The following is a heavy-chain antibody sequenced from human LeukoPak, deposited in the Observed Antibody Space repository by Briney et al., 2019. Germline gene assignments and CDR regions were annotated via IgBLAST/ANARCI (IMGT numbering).Heavy chain of an antibody. CDR3: ARGSGYSYGYIDY. CDR1: GGSISSYY. J-gene: IGHJ4*02. CDR2: IYYSGST. V-gene: IGHV4-59*12. D-gene: IGHD5-18*01. Sequence: PSETLSLTCTVSGGSISSYYWSWIRQPPGKGLEWIGYIYYSGSTYYNPSLKSRVTISVDTSKNQFSLKLSSVTAADTAVYYCARGSGYSYGYIDYWGQGTLVTVSS.